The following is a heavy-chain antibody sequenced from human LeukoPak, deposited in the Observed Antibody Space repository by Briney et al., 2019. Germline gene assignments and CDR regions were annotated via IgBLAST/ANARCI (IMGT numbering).Heavy chain of an antibody. CDR2: INSNSGGT. CDR3: ARDLSGGALGAFDI. V-gene: IGHV1-2*02. J-gene: IGHJ3*02. Sequence: VASVKVSCKASGYTFTGYYLHWVRQAPGQGLEWMGWINSNSGGTNYAQKFQGRVTLTRDTSISTVYMELSRLRSDDTAVYYCARDLSGGALGAFDIWGQGTMVTVSS. CDR1: GYTFTGYY. D-gene: IGHD2-15*01.